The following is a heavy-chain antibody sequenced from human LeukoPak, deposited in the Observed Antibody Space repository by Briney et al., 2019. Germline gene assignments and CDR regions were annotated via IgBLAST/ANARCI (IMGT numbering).Heavy chain of an antibody. CDR1: GFTFDDYA. J-gene: IGHJ4*02. D-gene: IGHD2-21*01. Sequence: GRSLRLSCAASGFTFDDYAMHWVRQAPGKGLEWVSGISWNSGSIGYADSVKGRFTISRDNAKNSLYLQMNSLRAEDTAVYYCARGEVVMDYWGQGTLVTVSS. CDR2: ISWNSGSI. CDR3: ARGEVVMDY. V-gene: IGHV3-9*01.